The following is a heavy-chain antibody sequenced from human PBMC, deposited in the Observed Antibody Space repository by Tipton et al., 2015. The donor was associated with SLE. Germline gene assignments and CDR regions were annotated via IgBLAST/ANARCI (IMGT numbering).Heavy chain of an antibody. Sequence: QLVQSGGEMKKPGESLKISCKGSGYTFTSYWIAWVRQMPGKGLEWMAIIYPGNPDTRYSPSFQGQVTISVDRSINTAYLQWSSLEASDTAMYYCARRRYGGNAFDYWGQGSLVTVSS. J-gene: IGHJ4*02. CDR1: GYTFTSYW. D-gene: IGHD4-23*01. V-gene: IGHV5-51*03. CDR3: ARRRYGGNAFDY. CDR2: IYPGNPDT.